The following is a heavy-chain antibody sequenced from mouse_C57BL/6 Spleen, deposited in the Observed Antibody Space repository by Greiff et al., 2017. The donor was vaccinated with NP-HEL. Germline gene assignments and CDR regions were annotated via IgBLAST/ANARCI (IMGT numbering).Heavy chain of an antibody. D-gene: IGHD2-1*01. Sequence: QVQLQQPGAELVKPGASVKLSCKASGYTFTSYWMHWVKQRPGQGLEWIGMIHPNSGSTNYNEKFKRQATLTVDKSSSTAYMQLSSLTSEDSAVYYCARYGIIFAYWGQGTLVTVSA. CDR2: IHPNSGST. J-gene: IGHJ3*01. CDR3: ARYGIIFAY. V-gene: IGHV1-64*01. CDR1: GYTFTSYW.